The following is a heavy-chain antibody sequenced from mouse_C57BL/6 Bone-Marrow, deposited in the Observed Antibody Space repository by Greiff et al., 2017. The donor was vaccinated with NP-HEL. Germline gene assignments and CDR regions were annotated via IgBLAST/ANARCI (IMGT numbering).Heavy chain of an antibody. CDR1: GIDFSRYW. J-gene: IGHJ4*01. D-gene: IGHD2-2*01. Sequence: EASGIDFSRYWMSWVRRAPGKGLEWIGEINPDSSTINYAPSLKDKFIISRDNAKNTLYLQMSKVRSEDTALYYCARVVTTSYYAMDYWGQGTSVTVSS. V-gene: IGHV4-1*01. CDR3: ARVVTTSYYAMDY. CDR2: INPDSSTI.